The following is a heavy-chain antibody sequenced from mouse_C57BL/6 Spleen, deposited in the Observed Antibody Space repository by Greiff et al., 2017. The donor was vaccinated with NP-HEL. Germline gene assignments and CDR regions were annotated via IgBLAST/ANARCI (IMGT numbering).Heavy chain of an antibody. V-gene: IGHV1-22*01. J-gene: IGHJ1*03. Sequence: VQLKESGPELVKPGASVKMSCKASGYTFTDYNMHWVKQSHGKSLEWIGYINPNNGGTSYNQKFKGKATLTVNKSSSTAYMELRSLTSEDSAVYYCARSNGYYPYWYFDVWGTGTTVTVSS. D-gene: IGHD2-3*01. CDR3: ARSNGYYPYWYFDV. CDR1: GYTFTDYN. CDR2: INPNNGGT.